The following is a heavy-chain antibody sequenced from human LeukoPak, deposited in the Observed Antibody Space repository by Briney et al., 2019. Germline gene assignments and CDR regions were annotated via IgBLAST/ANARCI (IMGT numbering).Heavy chain of an antibody. V-gene: IGHV3-33*01. CDR3: ARDRSGYDYTLDY. J-gene: IGHJ4*02. CDR2: IWYDGSNK. Sequence: GRSLRLSCAASGFTFSSYGMHWVRQAPGKGLEWVAVIWYDGSNKYYADSVKGRFTISRDNSKNTLYLQMNSLRAEDTAVYYCARDRSGYDYTLDYWGQGTLVTVSP. CDR1: GFTFSSYG. D-gene: IGHD5-12*01.